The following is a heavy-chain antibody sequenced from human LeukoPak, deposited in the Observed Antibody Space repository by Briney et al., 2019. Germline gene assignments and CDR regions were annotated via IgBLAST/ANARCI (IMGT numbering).Heavy chain of an antibody. D-gene: IGHD4-11*01. CDR1: GFTFDDYA. J-gene: IGHJ4*02. Sequence: GGSLRLSCAASGFTFDDYAMHWVRQAPGRGLEWVSLISGDGGSTYYADSAKGRFTISRDNSKNSLYLQMNSLRTEDTALYYCAKVGDYRKPVDYYFDYWGQGTLVTVSS. CDR2: ISGDGGST. V-gene: IGHV3-43*02. CDR3: AKVGDYRKPVDYYFDY.